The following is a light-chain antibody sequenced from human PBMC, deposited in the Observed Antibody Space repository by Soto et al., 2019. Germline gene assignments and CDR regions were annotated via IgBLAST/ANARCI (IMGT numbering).Light chain of an antibody. CDR3: AAWDDSLSGPV. CDR2: SNN. CDR1: SSNIGSNA. V-gene: IGLV1-44*01. J-gene: IGLJ3*02. Sequence: QTVVTQPPSASGTPGQRVTISCSGSSSNIGSNALNWYQQLPGAAPKLLIYSNNQRPSGVPGRFSGSKSGASASLAISGLQSEDEADYYCAAWDDSLSGPVFGGGTKLTVL.